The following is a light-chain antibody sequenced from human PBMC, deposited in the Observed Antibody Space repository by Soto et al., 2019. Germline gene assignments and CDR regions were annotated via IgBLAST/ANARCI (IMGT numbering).Light chain of an antibody. Sequence: DIVMTQSPDSLAVSLGERATIHCKSSQSVLHTSNNKNYLAWYQQKPGQPPKLLIYWASSRESGVPDRFSGSGSGTDFTLTISGLQAEDVALYYCQQYYSAPPALTFGGGTKVEIK. CDR3: QQYYSAPPALT. V-gene: IGKV4-1*01. CDR1: QSVLHTSNNKNY. J-gene: IGKJ4*01. CDR2: WAS.